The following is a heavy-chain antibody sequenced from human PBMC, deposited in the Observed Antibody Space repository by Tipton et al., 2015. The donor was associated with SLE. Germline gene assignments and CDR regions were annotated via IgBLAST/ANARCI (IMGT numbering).Heavy chain of an antibody. J-gene: IGHJ4*02. CDR1: GDSINSYY. CDR2: IYDSGST. D-gene: IGHD1-14*01. Sequence: TLSLTCTVSGDSINSYYWSWIRQPPGEGLEWIGYIYDSGSTNYNPSLKSRVTMSIDTSEKQFSLKVSSVTAADTAVYYCARVGPERTLDYWGQGTLVTVSS. CDR3: ARVGPERTLDY. V-gene: IGHV4-59*01.